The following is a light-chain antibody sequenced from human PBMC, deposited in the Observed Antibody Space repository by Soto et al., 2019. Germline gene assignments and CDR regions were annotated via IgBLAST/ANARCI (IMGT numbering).Light chain of an antibody. CDR1: ESATSSY. V-gene: IGKV3-20*01. J-gene: IGKJ4*01. Sequence: EIVLTQSPGTLSLSPGERATLSCRASESATSSYLAWYQQKPGQAPRLLIYGASSRATGIPDRFSGSGSGTDFTLTISRLDPEDFAMYYCREYGSSPLTFGGGTKVEI. CDR3: REYGSSPLT. CDR2: GAS.